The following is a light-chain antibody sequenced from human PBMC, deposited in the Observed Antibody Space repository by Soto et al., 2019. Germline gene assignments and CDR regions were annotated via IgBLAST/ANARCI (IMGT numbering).Light chain of an antibody. CDR3: QQYNNWPPVT. Sequence: EIVMTQSPATLSVSPGERATLSCRASQSVSSDLAWYHQKPGQAPRLLIYGASTRATGIPARFSGSGSGTEFTLTINSLQSEDFAVYYCQQYNNWPPVTFGQGTRLEIK. V-gene: IGKV3-15*01. J-gene: IGKJ5*01. CDR2: GAS. CDR1: QSVSSD.